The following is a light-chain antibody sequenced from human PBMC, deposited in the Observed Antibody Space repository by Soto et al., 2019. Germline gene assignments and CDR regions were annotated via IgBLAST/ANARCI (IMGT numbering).Light chain of an antibody. J-gene: IGKJ2*01. Sequence: DIKLTQYPPSLSASVGDRITISCRASQSISRNLNWYQQMPGKAPNLLIYAARDLQSGVPGRFSGSGSGTEFNLTISSLQPEDLATYYCQQSPSTPYTFGQGTKLEI. CDR1: QSISRN. V-gene: IGKV1-39*01. CDR3: QQSPSTPYT. CDR2: AAR.